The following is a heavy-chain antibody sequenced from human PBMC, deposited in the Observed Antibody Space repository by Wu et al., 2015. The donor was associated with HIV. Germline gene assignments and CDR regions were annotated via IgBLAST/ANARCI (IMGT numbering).Heavy chain of an antibody. V-gene: IGHV1-69*12. D-gene: IGHD3-10*01. Sequence: QVHLVQSGAEVKKPGSSVKVSCKASGDTFSNYAINWVRQAPGQGLEWMGDILPIYGTTHYAQKFQGRVTISADESTTTAYIEVRRLRSDDTAVCYCAREIQLLYQWGQGTLVTVSS. CDR2: ILPIYGTT. J-gene: IGHJ4*02. CDR3: AREIQLLYQ. CDR1: GDTFSNYA.